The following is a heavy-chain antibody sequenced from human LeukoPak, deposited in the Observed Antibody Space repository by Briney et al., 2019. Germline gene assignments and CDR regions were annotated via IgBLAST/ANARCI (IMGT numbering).Heavy chain of an antibody. CDR2: IYTSGST. Sequence: SQTLSLTCTVSGGSISSGSHYWSWIRQPAGKGLEWIGRIYTSGSTNYNPSLKSRVTISVDTSKNQFSLKLSSVTAADTAVYYCARQYRPDPFDYYYGMDVWGQGTTVTVSS. J-gene: IGHJ6*02. V-gene: IGHV4-61*02. CDR3: ARQYRPDPFDYYYGMDV. CDR1: GGSISSGSHY. D-gene: IGHD1-14*01.